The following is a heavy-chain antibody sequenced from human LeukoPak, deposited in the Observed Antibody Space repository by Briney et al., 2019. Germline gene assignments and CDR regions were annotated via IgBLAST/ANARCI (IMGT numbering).Heavy chain of an antibody. CDR1: GFTFSSYW. V-gene: IGHV3-74*01. J-gene: IGHJ4*02. CDR3: ARDPAWNYG. D-gene: IGHD1-7*01. CDR2: IDPDDSGS. Sequence: LPGGSLRLSCAASGFTFSSYWMHWVRQAPGEGLVWVSRIDPDDSGSTYADSVKGRFTISRDNAKNTLWLQMNSLRAVDTAVYYCARDPAWNYGWGQGTLVTVSS.